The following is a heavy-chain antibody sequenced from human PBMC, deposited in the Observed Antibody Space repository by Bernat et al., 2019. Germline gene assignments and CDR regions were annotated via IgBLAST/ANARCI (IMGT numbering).Heavy chain of an antibody. J-gene: IGHJ4*02. D-gene: IGHD3-3*01. CDR3: ARDDRVKIFGVAIRGAYDY. V-gene: IGHV3-30-3*01. Sequence: QVQLVESGGGLVKPGGSLRLSCAASGFTFSSYAMHWVRQAPGKGLEWVSVISYDGSNKYYAYSVKGRFTISRDNSKNTQYLQMNSLRAEDTAVYYGARDDRVKIFGVAIRGAYDYWGQGTLVTVSS. CDR1: GFTFSSYA. CDR2: ISYDGSNK.